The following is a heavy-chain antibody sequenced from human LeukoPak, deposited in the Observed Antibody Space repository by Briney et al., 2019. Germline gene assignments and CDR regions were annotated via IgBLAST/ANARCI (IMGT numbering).Heavy chain of an antibody. CDR2: IYSGGST. CDR1: GFTVSSNY. V-gene: IGHV3-53*01. J-gene: IGHJ4*02. Sequence: GGSLRLSCAASGFTVSSNYMSWVRQAPGKGLEXXXVIYSGGSTYYADSVKGRFTISRDNSKNTLYLQMNSLRAEDTAVYYCAAVMIYSSGDFSFDYWGQGTLVTVSS. D-gene: IGHD6-19*01. CDR3: AAVMIYSSGDFSFDY.